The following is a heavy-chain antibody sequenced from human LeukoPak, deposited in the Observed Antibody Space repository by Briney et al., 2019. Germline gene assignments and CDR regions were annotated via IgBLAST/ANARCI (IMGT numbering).Heavy chain of an antibody. CDR3: AREHSSSWDQFDY. Sequence: ASVKVSCKASGYSFVGYGITWVRQAPGQGLEWMGWFNPENGNTNYAQKVQGRVTMTADTSTSTSYMELTSLRSDDTAVYYCAREHSSSWDQFDYWGQGTLVTVSS. CDR1: GYSFVGYG. J-gene: IGHJ4*02. CDR2: FNPENGNT. V-gene: IGHV1-18*01. D-gene: IGHD6-13*01.